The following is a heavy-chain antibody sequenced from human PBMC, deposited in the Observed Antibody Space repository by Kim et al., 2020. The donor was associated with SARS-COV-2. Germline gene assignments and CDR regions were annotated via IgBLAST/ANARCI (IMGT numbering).Heavy chain of an antibody. V-gene: IGHV3-73*01. Sequence: GGSLRLSCGASGFTFSDSAMHWVRRASGKGLEWLGRIRSKVNGYAKAYSASVRGRFTISRDDSRNTAYLQMNSLKTEDTAVYYCTSVPGTTLAFWDAIDIWGQETMVAVSS. CDR1: GFTFSDSA. CDR2: IRSKVNGYAK. D-gene: IGHD1-1*01. CDR3: TSVPGTTLAFWDAIDI. J-gene: IGHJ3*02.